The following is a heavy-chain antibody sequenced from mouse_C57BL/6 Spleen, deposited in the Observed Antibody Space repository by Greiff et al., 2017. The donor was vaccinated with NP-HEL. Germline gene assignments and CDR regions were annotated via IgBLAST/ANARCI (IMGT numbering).Heavy chain of an antibody. D-gene: IGHD1-1*01. Sequence: EVKLEESGEGLVKPGGSLKLSCAASGFTFSSYAMSWVRQTPEKRLEWVAYISSGGDYIYYADTVKGRFTISRDNARNTLYLQMSSLKSEDTAMYYCTREGVYYGSSYGAMDYWGQGTSVTVSS. V-gene: IGHV5-9-1*02. CDR1: GFTFSSYA. J-gene: IGHJ4*01. CDR2: ISSGGDYI. CDR3: TREGVYYGSSYGAMDY.